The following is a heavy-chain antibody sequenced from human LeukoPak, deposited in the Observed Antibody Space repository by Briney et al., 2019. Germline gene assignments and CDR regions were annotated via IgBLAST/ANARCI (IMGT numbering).Heavy chain of an antibody. CDR1: GFTFSSYS. Sequence: PGGSLRLSCAASGFTFSSYSMNWVRQAPGKGLEWVSSISSSSSYIYYADSVKGRFTISRDNAKNSLYLQMNSLRAEDTAVYYCARDSVYDFRSGYSPKEDYFDYWGQGTLVTVSS. J-gene: IGHJ4*02. CDR3: ARDSVYDFRSGYSPKEDYFDY. V-gene: IGHV3-21*01. D-gene: IGHD3-3*01. CDR2: ISSSSSYI.